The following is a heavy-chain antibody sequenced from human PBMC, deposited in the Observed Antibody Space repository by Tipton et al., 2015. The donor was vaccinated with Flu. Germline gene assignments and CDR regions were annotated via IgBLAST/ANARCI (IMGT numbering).Heavy chain of an antibody. CDR2: IWYDGSNK. V-gene: IGHV3-33*01. CDR1: GFTFSSYG. D-gene: IGHD6-13*01. J-gene: IGHJ2*01. CDR3: ARSGDGSSWYEDWYFDL. Sequence: SGFTFSSYGMHWVRQAPGKGLEWVAVIWYDGSNKYYADSVKGRFTISRDNSKNTLYLQMNSLRAEDTAVYYCARSGDGSSWYEDWYFDLWGRGTLVTVSS.